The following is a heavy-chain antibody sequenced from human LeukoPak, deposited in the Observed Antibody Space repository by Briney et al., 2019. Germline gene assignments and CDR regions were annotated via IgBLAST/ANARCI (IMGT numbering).Heavy chain of an antibody. D-gene: IGHD6-19*01. CDR3: ARESTVAGRIFDP. J-gene: IGHJ5*02. V-gene: IGHV1-2*02. CDR1: GYTFTGYY. Sequence: ASVKVSCKASGYTFTGYYMHWVRQAPGQGLEWMGWINPNSGGTNYAQKFQGRVTMTRDTSISTAYMELSRLRSDDTAVYYCARESTVAGRIFDPWGQGTLVTVSS. CDR2: INPNSGGT.